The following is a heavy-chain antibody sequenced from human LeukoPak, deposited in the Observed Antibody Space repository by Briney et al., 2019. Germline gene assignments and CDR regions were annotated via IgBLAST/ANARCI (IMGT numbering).Heavy chain of an antibody. D-gene: IGHD2-2*01. CDR2: INPNSGGT. CDR3: ARDSAHYCSSTSCYPDY. CDR1: GYTFTGYY. V-gene: IGHV1-2*02. J-gene: IGHJ4*02. Sequence: ASVKVSCKASGYTFTGYYMHWVRQAPGQGLEWMGWINPNSGGTNYAQKFQGRVTMTRDTSISTAYMELSRLRSDDTAVYYCARDSAHYCSSTSCYPDYWGQGTLVTVSS.